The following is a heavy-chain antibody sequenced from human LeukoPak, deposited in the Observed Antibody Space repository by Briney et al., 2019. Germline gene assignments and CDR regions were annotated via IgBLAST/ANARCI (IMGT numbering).Heavy chain of an antibody. V-gene: IGHV4-39*01. CDR2: IYYSGST. CDR3: ARRARGSGWYY. Sequence: PSETLSLTCIVSGGSISRSSYYWGWIRQPPGKGLEWIGTIYYSGSTYYEPSLKSRVTISVDTSKNQFSLKLNSATAADTAVYYCARRARGSGWYYWGQGTQVTVSS. J-gene: IGHJ4*02. D-gene: IGHD6-19*01. CDR1: GGSISRSSYY.